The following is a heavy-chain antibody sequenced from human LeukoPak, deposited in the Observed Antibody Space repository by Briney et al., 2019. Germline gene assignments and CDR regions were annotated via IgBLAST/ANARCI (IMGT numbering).Heavy chain of an antibody. J-gene: IGHJ4*02. CDR2: IYTSGST. Sequence: SQTLSLTCTVSGGSISSGSYYWSWIRQPAGKGLEWIGRIYTSGSTNYDPSLKSRVTISVDTSKNQFSLKLSSVTAADTAAYYCARAYYYDSSGYYSIFDYWGQGTLVTVSS. D-gene: IGHD3-22*01. V-gene: IGHV4-61*02. CDR3: ARAYYYDSSGYYSIFDY. CDR1: GGSISSGSYY.